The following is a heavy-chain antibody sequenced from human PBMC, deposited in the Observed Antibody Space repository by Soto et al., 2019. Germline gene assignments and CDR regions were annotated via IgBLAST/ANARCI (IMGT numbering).Heavy chain of an antibody. CDR1: GGSISSYY. V-gene: IGHV4-59*01. Sequence: QVQLQESGPGLVKPSETLSLTCTVSGGSISSYYWSWIRQPPGKGLEWIGYIYYSGSTNYNPSLKSRVTISVDTSNNQCSLKLSSVTAADTAVYYCARSYRRYCSGGSCYSYYYYYMDVWGKGTTVTVSS. J-gene: IGHJ6*03. CDR3: ARSYRRYCSGGSCYSYYYYYMDV. CDR2: IYYSGST. D-gene: IGHD2-15*01.